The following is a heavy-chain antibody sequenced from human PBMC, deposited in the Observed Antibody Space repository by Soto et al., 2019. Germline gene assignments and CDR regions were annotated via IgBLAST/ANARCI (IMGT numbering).Heavy chain of an antibody. D-gene: IGHD3-3*02. J-gene: IGHJ4*02. CDR1: GFTFSSYA. V-gene: IGHV3-23*01. CDR3: AKDHSGSNSIDY. Sequence: PGGSLRLSCAASGFTFSSYAMSWVRQAPGKGLEWVSAISGSGGSTYYADSVKGRFTISRDNAKNTVHLQMNSLRVEDSGVYYCAKDHSGSNSIDYWGLGTLVTVSS. CDR2: ISGSGGST.